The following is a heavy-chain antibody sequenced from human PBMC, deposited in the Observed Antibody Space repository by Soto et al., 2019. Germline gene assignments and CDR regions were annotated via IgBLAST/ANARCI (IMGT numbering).Heavy chain of an antibody. J-gene: IGHJ6*03. D-gene: IGHD1-26*01. CDR2: IYYSGST. V-gene: IGHV4-59*01. CDR3: ARGSTTYYYYMDV. CDR1: GGSISSYY. Sequence: PSETLSLTCTVSGGSISSYYWSWIRQPPGEGLEWIGYIYYSGSTNYNPSLKSRVTISVDTSKNQFSLKLSSVTAADTAVYYCARGSTTYYYYMDVWGKGTTVTVSS.